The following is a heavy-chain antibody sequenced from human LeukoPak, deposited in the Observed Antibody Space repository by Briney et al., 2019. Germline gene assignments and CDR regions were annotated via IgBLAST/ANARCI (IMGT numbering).Heavy chain of an antibody. V-gene: IGHV4-34*01. CDR3: SKPAFRYGSGNYGY. Sequence: SETLSLTCAVYGGSFSDYYWSWIRQPPGKVLEWIGEINHSGSTNYNPSLKSRVTISVDTSKNQFSLKLSSVTAADTAVYYCSKPAFRYGSGNYGYWGQGTLVTVSS. J-gene: IGHJ4*02. D-gene: IGHD3-10*01. CDR1: GGSFSDYY. CDR2: INHSGST.